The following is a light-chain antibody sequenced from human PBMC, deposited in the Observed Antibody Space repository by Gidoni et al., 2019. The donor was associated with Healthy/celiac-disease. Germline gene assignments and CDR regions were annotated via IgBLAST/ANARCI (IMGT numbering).Light chain of an antibody. CDR2: AAS. V-gene: IGKV1-39*01. CDR3: QQSYSTPGA. Sequence: DIQMTQSPSSLSESVGARVTITCRARQSISSYLNWYQQKPGKAPKLLIYAASSLQSGVPSRFSGSGSGTDFTLTISSLQPEDFATYYCQQSYSTPGAFGQGTKVEIK. J-gene: IGKJ1*01. CDR1: QSISSY.